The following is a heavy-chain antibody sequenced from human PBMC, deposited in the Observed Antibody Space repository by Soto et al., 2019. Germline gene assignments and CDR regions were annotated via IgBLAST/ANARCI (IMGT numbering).Heavy chain of an antibody. J-gene: IGHJ4*02. CDR1: GYTFTSYG. D-gene: IGHD3-22*01. CDR3: SSGFTYYYDSSGYYVRELDY. Sequence: ASVKVSCKASGYTFTSYGISWVRQAPGQGLEWMGWISAYNGNTNYAQKLQGRVTMTTDTSTSTAYMELRSLRSDDTAVYYFSSGFTYYYDSSGYYVRELDYWGQGTLVTVSS. CDR2: ISAYNGNT. V-gene: IGHV1-18*01.